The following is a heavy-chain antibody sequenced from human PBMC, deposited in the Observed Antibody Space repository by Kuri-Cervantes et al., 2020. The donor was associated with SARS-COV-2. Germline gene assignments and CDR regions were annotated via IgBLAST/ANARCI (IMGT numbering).Heavy chain of an antibody. V-gene: IGHV3-33*08. CDR1: GFTFSSYG. D-gene: IGHD3-3*01. CDR3: ASLSITIFGVVTTGYGMDV. J-gene: IGHJ6*02. Sequence: LSLTCAASGFTFSSYGMHWVRQAPGKGLEWVAVIWYDGSNKYYADSVKGRFTISRDNSKNTLYLQMNSLRAEDTAVYYCASLSITIFGVVTTGYGMDVWGQGITVTVSS. CDR2: IWYDGSNK.